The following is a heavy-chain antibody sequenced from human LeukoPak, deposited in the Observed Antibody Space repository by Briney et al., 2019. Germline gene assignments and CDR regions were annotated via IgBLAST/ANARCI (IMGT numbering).Heavy chain of an antibody. CDR1: GGSISTTDYY. Sequence: SETLSLTCTVSGGSISTTDYYWGWIRQPPGKGLEWIASVYYSGSSTYHNPSLKSRVTISVDTSKNQFSLNLSSVTAADTAVYYCARDGRYSSGDSFDPWGQGTLVTVSS. D-gene: IGHD6-19*01. CDR3: ARDGRYSSGDSFDP. V-gene: IGHV4-39*07. CDR2: VYYSGSST. J-gene: IGHJ5*02.